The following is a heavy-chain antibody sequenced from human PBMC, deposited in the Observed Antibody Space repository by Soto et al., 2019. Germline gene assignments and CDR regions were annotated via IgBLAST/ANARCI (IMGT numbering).Heavy chain of an antibody. V-gene: IGHV1-69*13. CDR1: GGTFSSYA. CDR3: AFSWGAVGGTGEGYYYGMDV. D-gene: IGHD6-19*01. CDR2: IIPIFGTA. J-gene: IGHJ6*02. Sequence: SVKVSCKASGGTFSSYAISWVRQAPGQGLEWMGGIIPIFGTANYAQKFQGRVTITADESTSTAYMELSSLRSEDTAVYYCAFSWGAVGGTGEGYYYGMDVWGQGTTVTVSS.